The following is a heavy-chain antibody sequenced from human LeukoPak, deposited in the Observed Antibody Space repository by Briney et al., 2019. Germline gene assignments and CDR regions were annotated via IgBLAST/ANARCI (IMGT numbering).Heavy chain of an antibody. CDR1: GFTFRSYG. D-gene: IGHD1-26*01. Sequence: PGRSLRLSCAASGFTFRSYGMHWVRQAPGKGLEWVAVISNDGSNKYYADSVKGRFTISRDNSKNTLYLQMNSLRAEDTAAYYCAKDMGYSGSNNWFDPWGQGTLVTVSS. CDR2: ISNDGSNK. V-gene: IGHV3-30*18. J-gene: IGHJ5*02. CDR3: AKDMGYSGSNNWFDP.